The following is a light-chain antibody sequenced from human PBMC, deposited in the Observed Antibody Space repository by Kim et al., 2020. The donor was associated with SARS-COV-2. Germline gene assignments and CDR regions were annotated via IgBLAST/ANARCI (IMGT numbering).Light chain of an antibody. V-gene: IGLV1-44*01. J-gene: IGLJ3*02. CDR3: ATWDDSLNGGV. CDR1: SPNLGSNP. CDR2: GDN. Sequence: GQRVPFSCSGSSPNLGSNPVNCVPHLPGTAPRLLIYGDNQRPSGVPDRFSASKSGTSASLAISGLQSEDETYYYCATWDDSLNGGVFGGGTQLTVL.